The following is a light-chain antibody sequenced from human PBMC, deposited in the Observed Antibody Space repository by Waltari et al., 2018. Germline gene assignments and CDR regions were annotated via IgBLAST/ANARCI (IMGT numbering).Light chain of an antibody. V-gene: IGLV4-69*01. CDR1: SRHSTYA. CDR2: VDSGGSY. Sequence: QLVLTQSPSASASLGASVTLTCTLSSRHSTYALPWHQHQPDKGPSYLMKVDSGGSYTKGDGISDRFSGSSSGTERYLTISSLQSDDEADYYCQTWVTGIRVIFGGGTKLTVL. J-gene: IGLJ2*01. CDR3: QTWVTGIRVI.